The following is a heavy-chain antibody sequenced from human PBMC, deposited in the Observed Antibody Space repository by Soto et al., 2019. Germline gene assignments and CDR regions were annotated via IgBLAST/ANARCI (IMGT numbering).Heavy chain of an antibody. CDR3: ARAHPLKGGAEPYSSSWEGGFHGTQH. D-gene: IGHD6-13*01. CDR2: IIPIFGTA. CDR1: GGTFSSYA. V-gene: IGHV1-69*13. Sequence: SVKVSCKASGGTFSSYAISWVRQAPGQGLEWMGGIIPIFGTANYAQKFQGRVTITADESTSTAYMELSSLRSEDTAVYYCARAHPLKGGAEPYSSSWEGGFHGTQHWGQGTLVTVSS. J-gene: IGHJ1*01.